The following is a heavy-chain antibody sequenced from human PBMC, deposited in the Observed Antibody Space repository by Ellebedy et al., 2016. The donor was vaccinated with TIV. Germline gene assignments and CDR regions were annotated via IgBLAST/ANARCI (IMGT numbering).Heavy chain of an antibody. J-gene: IGHJ4*02. CDR2: INHSGST. Sequence: GSLRLSXAVYGGSFSGYYWSWIRQPPGKGLEWIGEINHSGSTNYNPSLKSRVTISVDTSKNQFSLKLSSVTAADTAVYYCAGGAYCGGDCYPPDLFYFDYWGQGTLVTVSS. V-gene: IGHV4-34*01. CDR3: AGGAYCGGDCYPPDLFYFDY. CDR1: GGSFSGYY. D-gene: IGHD2-21*02.